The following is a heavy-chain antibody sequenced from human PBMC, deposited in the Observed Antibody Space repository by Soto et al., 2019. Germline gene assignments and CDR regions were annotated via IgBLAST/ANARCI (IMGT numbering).Heavy chain of an antibody. D-gene: IGHD4-17*01. CDR1: A. V-gene: IGHV6-1*01. CDR2: TYYRSKWYN. CDR3: ARDSPGYGDYVLFDY. Sequence: AWNWIRQSPSRGLEWLGRTYYRSKWYNDYAVSVKSRITINPDTSKNQFSLQLNSVTPEDTAVYYCARDSPGYGDYVLFDYWGQGTQVTVSS. J-gene: IGHJ4*02.